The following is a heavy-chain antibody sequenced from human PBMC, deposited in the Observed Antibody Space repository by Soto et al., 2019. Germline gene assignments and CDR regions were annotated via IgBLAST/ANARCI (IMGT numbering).Heavy chain of an antibody. CDR2: NIPSSGTV. CDR3: ARGSYDFDY. J-gene: IGHJ4*02. Sequence: VQLVQSGAEVKKPGSSVKVSCKALGGTFGSYALSWVRQAPGQGLEWMGANIPSSGTVHYGQKFQGRLRITADESASTVYMELSSLRSEDTALYYCARGSYDFDYWGQGTLVTVSS. CDR1: GGTFGSYA. D-gene: IGHD5-18*01. V-gene: IGHV1-69*01.